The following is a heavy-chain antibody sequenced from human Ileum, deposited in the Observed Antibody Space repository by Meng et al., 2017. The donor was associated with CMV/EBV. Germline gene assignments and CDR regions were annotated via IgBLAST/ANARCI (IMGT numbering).Heavy chain of an antibody. CDR1: GYTFINYY. J-gene: IGHJ5*02. Sequence: SVKVSCKTSGYTFINYYLHWVRQAPGQGLEWMGRINPKTDDRKYAQKFQGRVTMTRATSITTVYMELTSDDTAVYYCTRGSGGWFDPWGQGTLVTVSS. D-gene: IGHD1-14*01. CDR3: TRGSGGWFDP. V-gene: IGHV1-2*02. CDR2: INPKTDDR.